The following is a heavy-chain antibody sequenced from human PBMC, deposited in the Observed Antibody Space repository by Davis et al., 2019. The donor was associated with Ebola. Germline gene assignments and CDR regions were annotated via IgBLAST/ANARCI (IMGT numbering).Heavy chain of an antibody. V-gene: IGHV3-33*08. CDR3: ARDRPSYYGSGKVDAFDI. CDR2: IWHDGSSQ. Sequence: GESLKISCAASGFTFNSYAMHWVRQAPGKGLEWVAVIWHDGSSQHYAESVKGRFTISRDNSENTLYLQMNSLRAEDTAVYYCARDRPSYYGSGKVDAFDIWGQGTMVTVSS. D-gene: IGHD3-10*01. J-gene: IGHJ3*02. CDR1: GFTFNSYA.